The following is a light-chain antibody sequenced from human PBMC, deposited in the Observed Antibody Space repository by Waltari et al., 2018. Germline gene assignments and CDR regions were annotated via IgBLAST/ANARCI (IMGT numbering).Light chain of an antibody. CDR3: QHYLRIPVT. CDR1: QSVSRA. V-gene: IGKV3-20*01. J-gene: IGKJ1*01. CDR2: GAS. Sequence: EIVLTQSPGTLSLSLGERATVSCRASQSVSRALAWYQQKPGQAPRLLIYGASTRATGIPDRFSGSGSGTDFSLTISRLEPYDFAVYYCQHYLRIPVTFGQGTTVEI.